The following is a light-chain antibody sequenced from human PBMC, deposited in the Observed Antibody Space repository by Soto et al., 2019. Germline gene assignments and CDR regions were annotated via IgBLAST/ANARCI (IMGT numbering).Light chain of an antibody. CDR2: DAS. J-gene: IGKJ4*01. CDR3: HQFHSYALT. CDR1: QGISSA. V-gene: IGKV1-13*02. Sequence: AIQLTQSPSSLPASVGDRVIISCRASQGISSALAWYQQKPGRAPRLLIYDASSLRIGVPSRFSGSGSGTDFPLRIRSLQPEDFATYYCHQFHSYALTCGGGTKVEIK.